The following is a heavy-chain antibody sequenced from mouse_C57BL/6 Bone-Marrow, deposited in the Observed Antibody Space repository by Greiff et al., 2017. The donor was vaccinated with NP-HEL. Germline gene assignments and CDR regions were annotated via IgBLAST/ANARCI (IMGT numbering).Heavy chain of an antibody. CDR1: GYTFTDYE. D-gene: IGHD1-1*01. CDR3: TRAFYYYGSRGFAY. Sequence: VQLQQSGAELVRPGASVTLSCKASGYTFTDYEMHWVKQTPVHGLEWIGAIDPETGSTPYNQKFKGKAILTADKSSSTAYMELRSLTSEDSAVYYCTRAFYYYGSRGFAYWGQGTLVTVSA. J-gene: IGHJ3*01. CDR2: IDPETGST. V-gene: IGHV1-15*01.